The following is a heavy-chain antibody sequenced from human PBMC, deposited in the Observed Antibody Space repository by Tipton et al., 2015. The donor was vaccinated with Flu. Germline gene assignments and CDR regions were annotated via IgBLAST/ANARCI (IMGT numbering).Heavy chain of an antibody. V-gene: IGHV4-59*11. CDR2: VYDSGNT. CDR1: GGSISSLY. CDR3: ARGNGHTNAYLDF. D-gene: IGHD5-24*01. Sequence: TLSLTCTVSGGSISSLYWSWIRQPPGKGLEWIGHVYDSGNTDYSPSLKSRVTISLDTSKNQFSLKLTSLTAADTAIFYCARGNGHTNAYLDFWGQGTLVTVSS. J-gene: IGHJ4*02.